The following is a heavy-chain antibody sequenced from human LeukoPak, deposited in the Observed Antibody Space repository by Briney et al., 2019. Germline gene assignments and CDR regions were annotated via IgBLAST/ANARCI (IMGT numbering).Heavy chain of an antibody. CDR3: ARRITGNYGKHYFDY. CDR1: GYSFTSYW. V-gene: IGHV5-51*01. CDR2: IYPGDSDT. D-gene: IGHD4-11*01. J-gene: IGHJ4*02. Sequence: GESLKISCKGSGYSFTSYWIGWVRQMPGKGLEWMGIIYPGDSDTRYSPSFQGQVTISADKSISTAYLQWSSLKASDTAMYYCARRITGNYGKHYFDYWGQGTLVTVSS.